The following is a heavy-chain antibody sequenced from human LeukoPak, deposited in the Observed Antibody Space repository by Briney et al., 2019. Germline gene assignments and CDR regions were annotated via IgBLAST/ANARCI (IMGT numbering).Heavy chain of an antibody. CDR1: GGTFSSYA. D-gene: IGHD6-19*01. V-gene: IGHV1-69*05. Sequence: SVKVSCKASGGTFSSYAISWVRQAPGQGLEWMGGIIPIFGTANYAQKFQGRVTITTDESTSTAYMELSSLRSEDTAVYYCARALAVAGIDAFDISGQGTMVTVSS. CDR2: IIPIFGTA. J-gene: IGHJ3*02. CDR3: ARALAVAGIDAFDI.